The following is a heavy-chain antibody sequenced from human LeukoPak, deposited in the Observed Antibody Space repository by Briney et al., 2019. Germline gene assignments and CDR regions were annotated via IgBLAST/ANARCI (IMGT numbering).Heavy chain of an antibody. CDR1: GFTFSSYG. J-gene: IGHJ4*02. D-gene: IGHD3-10*02. Sequence: GGSLRLSCAASGFTFSSYGMHWVRQAPGKGLEWVAVIWYGGSNKYYADSVKGRFTISRDNSKNTLYLQMNSLRAEDTAVYYCARDNYYVEYYFDYWGQGTLVTVSS. CDR3: ARDNYYVEYYFDY. CDR2: IWYGGSNK. V-gene: IGHV3-33*01.